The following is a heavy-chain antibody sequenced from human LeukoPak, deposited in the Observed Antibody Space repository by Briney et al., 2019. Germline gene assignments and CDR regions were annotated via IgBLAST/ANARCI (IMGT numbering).Heavy chain of an antibody. CDR3: ARDRLSDQGIAVARLDY. V-gene: IGHV3-48*01. D-gene: IGHD6-19*01. J-gene: IGHJ4*02. Sequence: GGSLRLSCAASGFTFSSYSMSWVRQAPGKGLEWVSYISSSSSTIYYADSVKGRFTISRDNAKNSLYLQMNSLRAEDTAVYYCARDRLSDQGIAVARLDYWGQGTLVTVSS. CDR1: GFTFSSYS. CDR2: ISSSSSTI.